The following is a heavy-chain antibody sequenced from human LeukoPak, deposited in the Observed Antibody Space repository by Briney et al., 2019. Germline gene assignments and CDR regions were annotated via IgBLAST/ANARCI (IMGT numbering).Heavy chain of an antibody. J-gene: IGHJ2*01. CDR3: ARDFYGDNSEVVSWHFDL. CDR2: MREDGNDK. D-gene: IGHD4-23*01. CDR1: GFTFDNYW. Sequence: GGSLRLSYAASGFTFDNYWMSWVRQAPGKGLEWVANMREDGNDKYYVDSVKGRFTISRDNAKNSLYLQMNSLRAEDTAVYYCARDFYGDNSEVVSWHFDLWGRGTLVSVSS. V-gene: IGHV3-7*01.